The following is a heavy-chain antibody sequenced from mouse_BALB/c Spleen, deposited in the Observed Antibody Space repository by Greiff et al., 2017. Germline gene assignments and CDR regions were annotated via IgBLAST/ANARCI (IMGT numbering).Heavy chain of an antibody. CDR1: GFTFSSFG. Sequence: EVQRVESGGGLVQPGGSRKLSCAASGFTFSSFGMHWVRQAPEKGLEWVAYISSGSSTIYYADTVKGRFTISRDNPKSTLLLQMTSLRSEDTAMYYCARSGSYRYDGDYFDYWGQGTTLTVSS. CDR2: ISSGSSTI. D-gene: IGHD2-14*01. CDR3: ARSGSYRYDGDYFDY. J-gene: IGHJ2*01. V-gene: IGHV5-17*02.